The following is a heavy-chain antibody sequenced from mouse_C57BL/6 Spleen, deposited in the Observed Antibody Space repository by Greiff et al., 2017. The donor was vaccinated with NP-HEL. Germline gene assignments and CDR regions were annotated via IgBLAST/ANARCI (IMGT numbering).Heavy chain of an antibody. J-gene: IGHJ2*01. V-gene: IGHV1-82*01. CDR2: IYPGDGDT. CDR1: GYAFSSSW. Sequence: VKLQESGPELVKPGASVKISCKASGYAFSSSWMNWVKQRPGKGLEWIGRIYPGDGDTNYNGKFKGKATLTADKSSSTAYMQLSSLTSEDSAVYFCARGDYGSSYYFDYWGQGTTLTVSS. D-gene: IGHD1-1*01. CDR3: ARGDYGSSYYFDY.